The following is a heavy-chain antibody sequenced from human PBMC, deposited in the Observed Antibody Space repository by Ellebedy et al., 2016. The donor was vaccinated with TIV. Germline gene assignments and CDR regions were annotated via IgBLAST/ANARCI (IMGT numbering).Heavy chain of an antibody. V-gene: IGHV1-2*04. CDR3: ARDSGRQYLYGLDV. CDR2: INLYSGDT. J-gene: IGHJ6*02. D-gene: IGHD2-2*01. CDR1: GYIFTAKY. Sequence: AASVKVSCNGSGYIFTAKYLNWVRQAPGQGLEWMGWINLYSGDTKYAQKFQGWVTMTRDTSINTAYMEISKLKSDDTAIYYCARDSGRQYLYGLDVWGQGTTVSVSS.